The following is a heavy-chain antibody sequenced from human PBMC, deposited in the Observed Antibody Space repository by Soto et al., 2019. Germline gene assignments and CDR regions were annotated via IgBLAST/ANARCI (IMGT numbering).Heavy chain of an antibody. Sequence: SETLSLTCTVSGGSISSYYWSWIRQPAGKGREWIGRIYTSGSTNYNPSLKSRVTMSVDTSKNQFSLKLSSMTAADTAVYYRAPISSGAAPSFQYVMHVSGARSTVAVSS. CDR3: APISSGAAPSFQYVMHV. J-gene: IGHJ6*02. D-gene: IGHD3-10*01. CDR2: IYTSGST. CDR1: GGSISSYY. V-gene: IGHV4-4*07.